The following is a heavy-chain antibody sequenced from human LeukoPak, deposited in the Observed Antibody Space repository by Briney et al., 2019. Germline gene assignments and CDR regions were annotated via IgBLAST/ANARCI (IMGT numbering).Heavy chain of an antibody. Sequence: PGGSLRLSCTASGFTVSTNYMSWVRQAPGKGLEWVSSISGSGGSTYYADSVKGRFTISRDIAKQSVFLQMNSLRVEDTALYYCARLSAMVRGPEDIFYFEYWGLGTLVTISS. CDR3: ARLSAMVRGPEDIFYFEY. V-gene: IGHV3-11*04. J-gene: IGHJ4*02. CDR2: ISGSGGST. D-gene: IGHD3-10*01. CDR1: GFTVSTNY.